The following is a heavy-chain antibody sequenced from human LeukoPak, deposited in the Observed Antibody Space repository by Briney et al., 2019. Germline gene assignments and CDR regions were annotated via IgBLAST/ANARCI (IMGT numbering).Heavy chain of an antibody. CDR3: AKAPPPIWTIDLMIHY. V-gene: IGHV3-23*01. CDR1: GFTFSSYA. D-gene: IGHD3/OR15-3a*01. J-gene: IGHJ4*02. Sequence: PGGSLRLSCAASGFTFSSYAMSWVRQAPGKGLEWVSGISGSGRSTYYADSVKGRFTISRDNSKNTLYLQMNSLRAEDTAVYYCAKAPPPIWTIDLMIHYWGQGTLVTVSS. CDR2: ISGSGRST.